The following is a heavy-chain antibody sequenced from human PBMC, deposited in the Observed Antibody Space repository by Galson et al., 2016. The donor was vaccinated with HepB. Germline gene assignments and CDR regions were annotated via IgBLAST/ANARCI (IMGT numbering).Heavy chain of an antibody. V-gene: IGHV3-23*01. CDR1: GFTFSNYV. CDR3: AKDSSAYGWYFDY. CDR2: ISVSGDRT. Sequence: SLRLSCAASGFTFSNYVMTWVRQAPGKGLEWVSAISVSGDRTYYAASLKGRFTISRDNSKNTLSLEMNRLRAEDTAVYYCAKDSSAYGWYFDYWGQGTLVTVSS. D-gene: IGHD3-22*01. J-gene: IGHJ4*02.